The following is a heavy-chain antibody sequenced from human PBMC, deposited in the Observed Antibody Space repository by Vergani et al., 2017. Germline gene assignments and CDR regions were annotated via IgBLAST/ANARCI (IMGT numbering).Heavy chain of an antibody. Sequence: EVQLVESGGGLIHPGGSLRLSCEGSGFSFSGYWMHWVRQSPEKGLVWVSRIKSDGSITNYADSVKGRFTISRDNAKNSLHRQMNNLRAEDTAVYYCARQSRDVFCTNGVCPLGYWGQGALVTVSS. CDR2: IKSDGSIT. J-gene: IGHJ4*02. D-gene: IGHD2-8*01. CDR3: ARQSRDVFCTNGVCPLGY. V-gene: IGHV3-74*01. CDR1: GFSFSGYW.